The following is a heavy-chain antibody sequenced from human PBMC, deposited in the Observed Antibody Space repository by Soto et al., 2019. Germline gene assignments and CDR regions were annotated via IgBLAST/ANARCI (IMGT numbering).Heavy chain of an antibody. CDR2: ISYDGSNK. V-gene: IGHV3-30*03. D-gene: IGHD3-3*01. CDR3: ARLYYDFWSGPRFRTFNWFDP. CDR1: GFTFSSYG. J-gene: IGHJ5*02. Sequence: GGSLRLSCAASGFTFSSYGMHWVRQAPGKGLEWVAVISYDGSNKYYADSVKGRFTISRDNSKNTLYLQMNSPRAEDTAVYYCARLYYDFWSGPRFRTFNWFDPWGQGTLVTVSS.